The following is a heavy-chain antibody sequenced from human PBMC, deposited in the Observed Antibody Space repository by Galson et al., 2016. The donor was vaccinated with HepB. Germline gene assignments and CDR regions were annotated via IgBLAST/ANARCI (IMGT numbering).Heavy chain of an antibody. Sequence: SVKVSCKASGDTFNNYGVNWVRQAPGQGLEWMGWISTYSGDTYYAQNLQGRVTMTTDTSTSTAYMELRSLRSDDTAMYYCAREQGVGYAMDVWGQGTTVTVSS. CDR3: AREQGVGYAMDV. J-gene: IGHJ6*02. CDR1: GDTFNNYG. V-gene: IGHV1-18*01. D-gene: IGHD1-26*01. CDR2: ISTYSGDT.